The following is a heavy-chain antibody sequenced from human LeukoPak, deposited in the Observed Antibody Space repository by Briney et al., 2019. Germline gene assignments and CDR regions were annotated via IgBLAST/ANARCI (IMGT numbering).Heavy chain of an antibody. Sequence: SETLSLTCAVYGGSFSGYYWSWIRQPPGKGLEWIGEINHSGSTNYNPSLKSRVTISVDTSKNQFSLKLSSVTAADTAVYYCARRVRMAPPPNYYYYMDVWGKGTTVTVSS. V-gene: IGHV4-34*01. CDR2: INHSGST. J-gene: IGHJ6*03. CDR1: GGSFSGYY. CDR3: ARRVRMAPPPNYYYYMDV. D-gene: IGHD5-24*01.